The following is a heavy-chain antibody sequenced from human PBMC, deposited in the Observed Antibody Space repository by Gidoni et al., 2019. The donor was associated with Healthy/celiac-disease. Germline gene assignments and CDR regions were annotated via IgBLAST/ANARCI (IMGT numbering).Heavy chain of an antibody. D-gene: IGHD6-19*01. CDR1: GFTFSSYA. CDR3: ANTPLAVAGFGYFQH. J-gene: IGHJ1*01. V-gene: IGHV3-23*01. Sequence: AASGFTFSSYAMSWVRQAPGKGLEWVSAISGSGGSTYYADSVKGRFTISRDNSKNTLYLQMNSLRAEDTAVYYCANTPLAVAGFGYFQHWGQGTLVTVSS. CDR2: ISGSGGST.